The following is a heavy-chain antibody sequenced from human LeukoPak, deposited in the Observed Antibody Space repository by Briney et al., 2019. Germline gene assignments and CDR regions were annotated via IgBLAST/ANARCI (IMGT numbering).Heavy chain of an antibody. CDR2: ITPNSGGT. CDR1: GYSFTDYY. D-gene: IGHD3-10*01. J-gene: IGHJ5*02. V-gene: IGHV1-2*02. Sequence: ASVKVSCKTSGYSFTDYYMHWVRQATGQGLEWMGWITPNSGGTKYEQKFQGRVTMTSDTSVSTVYIELSRLTSDDAAVYYCARGSRNYCDSGSCYNKGNWFDPWGQGTLVTVSS. CDR3: ARGSRNYCDSGSCYNKGNWFDP.